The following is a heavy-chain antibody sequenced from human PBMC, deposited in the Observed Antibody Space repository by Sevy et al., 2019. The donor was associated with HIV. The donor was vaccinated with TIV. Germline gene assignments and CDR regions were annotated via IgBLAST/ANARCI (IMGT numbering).Heavy chain of an antibody. CDR3: ATLDAGDYGLGAFDI. CDR1: GGSISSYY. V-gene: IGHV4-59*01. D-gene: IGHD4-17*01. CDR2: IYYSGST. Sequence: SETLSLTCTVSGGSISSYYRSWIRQPPGKGLEWIGYIYYSGSTNYNPSLKSRVTISVDTSKNQFSLKLSSVTAADTAVYYCATLDAGDYGLGAFDIWGQGTMVTVSS. J-gene: IGHJ3*02.